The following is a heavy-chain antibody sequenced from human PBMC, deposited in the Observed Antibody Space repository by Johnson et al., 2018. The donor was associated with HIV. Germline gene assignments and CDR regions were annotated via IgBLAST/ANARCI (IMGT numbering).Heavy chain of an antibody. CDR3: AKGNHYYDSMDAFDI. D-gene: IGHD3-22*01. CDR2: ISWNSGSI. J-gene: IGHJ3*02. V-gene: IGHV3-9*01. CDR1: GLTFDDYA. Sequence: VQLVESGGGLVQPGRSLRLSCAASGLTFDDYAMHWVRQAPGKGLEWVSGISWNSGSIGYADSVRGRFTISRDNSKNSLYLQMNSLRAEDTALYYCAKGNHYYDSMDAFDIWGQGTMVTVSS.